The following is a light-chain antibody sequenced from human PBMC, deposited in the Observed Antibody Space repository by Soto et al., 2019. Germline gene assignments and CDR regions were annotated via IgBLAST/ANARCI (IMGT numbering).Light chain of an antibody. CDR1: QDITNY. J-gene: IGKJ4*01. CDR2: DAS. V-gene: IGKV1-33*01. Sequence: DIQMTQSPSSLSASVGDRVTITCQASQDITNYLNWYQQKPGKAPQLLIYDASNWETGVPSRFSGSGSGTDFTFTISSLQPEDIATYYCQQYDYRPLTFGGGTKVEIE. CDR3: QQYDYRPLT.